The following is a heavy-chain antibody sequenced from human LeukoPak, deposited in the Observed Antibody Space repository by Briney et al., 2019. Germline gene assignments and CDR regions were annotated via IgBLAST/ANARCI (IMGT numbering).Heavy chain of an antibody. CDR1: GYSFTDYY. D-gene: IGHD3-3*01. J-gene: IGHJ5*02. CDR3: ARADFVDAGPYLIGP. Sequence: GASVRVSCKTSGYSFTDYYIHWVRQAPGQGLEWMGWINPKSGRTNSARTFQDRVTITRDTSNSTIYMDMAWLTSDDTAIYFCARADFVDAGPYLIGPWGQGTLVTVSS. CDR2: INPKSGRT. V-gene: IGHV1-2*02.